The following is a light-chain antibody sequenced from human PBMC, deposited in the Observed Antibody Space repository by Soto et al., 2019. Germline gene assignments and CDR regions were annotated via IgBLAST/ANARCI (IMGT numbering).Light chain of an antibody. CDR2: EAS. Sequence: TQSPCTLSVSPGERATLSCRARQTVRNNYLAWYQQKPGKAPNLLLYEASTLESGFPSRFSGSGSGTEFTLTISSLQPDYFATYYCQQYNTYSSWTFGQGTKVDI. CDR3: QQYNTYSSWT. V-gene: IGKV1-5*01. J-gene: IGKJ1*01. CDR1: QTVRNNY.